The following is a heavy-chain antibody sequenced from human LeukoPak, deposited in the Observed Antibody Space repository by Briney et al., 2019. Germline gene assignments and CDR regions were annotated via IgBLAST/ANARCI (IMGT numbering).Heavy chain of an antibody. CDR3: ASGVVVADKLVY. J-gene: IGHJ4*02. CDR1: GFTFSSYA. Sequence: GGSLRFSCAASGFTFSSYAMHWVGKAPGKGLEWVAVISYDGSNKYYADSVKGRFTISRDNSKNTLYLQMNSLRAEDTAVYYCASGVVVADKLVYWGQGTLVTVSS. CDR2: ISYDGSNK. V-gene: IGHV3-30-3*01. D-gene: IGHD2-15*01.